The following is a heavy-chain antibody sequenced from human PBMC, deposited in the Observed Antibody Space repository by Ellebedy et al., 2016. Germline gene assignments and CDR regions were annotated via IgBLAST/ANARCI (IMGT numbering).Heavy chain of an antibody. D-gene: IGHD3-22*01. Sequence: SETLSLTCSVSGGSISSYYWSWVRQPPGKGLEWIGYIYYSGSTNYNPSLKSRVTISVDTSKNQFSLKLSSVTAADTAVYYCARKLSGYWRYNWIDPWGQGTLVTVSS. CDR3: ARKLSGYWRYNWIDP. CDR1: GGSISSYY. V-gene: IGHV4-59*01. J-gene: IGHJ5*02. CDR2: IYYSGST.